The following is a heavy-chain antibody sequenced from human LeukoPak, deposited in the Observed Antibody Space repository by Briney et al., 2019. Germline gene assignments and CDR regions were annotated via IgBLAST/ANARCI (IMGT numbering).Heavy chain of an antibody. Sequence: SETLSLTCTVSGGSISSGDYSWSWIRQPPGKGLEWIGYIYYSGNTNYNPTLKSRVTMSVDTSKNQFSLRLSSMTAADTAVYYCARNLVPHEWYFDLWGRGTLVTGSS. CDR3: ARNLVPHEWYFDL. V-gene: IGHV4-61*08. J-gene: IGHJ2*01. D-gene: IGHD3-16*01. CDR1: GGSISSGDYS. CDR2: IYYSGNT.